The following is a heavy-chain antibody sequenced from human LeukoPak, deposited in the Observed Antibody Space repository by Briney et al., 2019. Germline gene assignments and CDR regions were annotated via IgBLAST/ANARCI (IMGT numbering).Heavy chain of an antibody. J-gene: IGHJ4*02. V-gene: IGHV3-23*01. CDR2: IGGGGGST. Sequence: GGSLRLSCAASGFTVSSKYMIWVRQAPGKGLEWVSSIGGGGGSTYYADSVRGRFTISRDNSKNTLDLQMNTLRTEDTAVYYCARFAGSGSSSLYSFDSWGQGTLVTVSS. CDR3: ARFAGSGSSSLYSFDS. D-gene: IGHD3-10*01. CDR1: GFTVSSKY.